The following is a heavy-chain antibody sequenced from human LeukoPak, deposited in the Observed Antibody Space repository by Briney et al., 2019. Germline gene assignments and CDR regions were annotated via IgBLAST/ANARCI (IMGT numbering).Heavy chain of an antibody. V-gene: IGHV3-33*06. CDR1: GFTFSSYG. D-gene: IGHD2-2*01. CDR3: AKKGPLGYCSSTSCPKAESFDY. J-gene: IGHJ4*02. CDR2: IWYDGSNK. Sequence: GRSLRLSCAASGFTFSSYGMHWVRQAPGKGLEWMAVIWYDGSNKYYADSVKGRFTISRDNSKNTLYLQMNSLRAEDTAVYYCAKKGPLGYCSSTSCPKAESFDYWGQGTLVTVSS.